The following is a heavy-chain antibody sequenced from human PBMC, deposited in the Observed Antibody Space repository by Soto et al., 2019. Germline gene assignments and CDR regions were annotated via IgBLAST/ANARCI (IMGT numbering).Heavy chain of an antibody. V-gene: IGHV1-2*02. Sequence: ASVKVSCKASGYTFTGYYMHWVRQAPGQGLEWMGWINPNSGGTNYAQKFQGRVTMTKNTLYLQMNSLRAEDTAVYYCAKDLPSTRTGLYYYYYGMDVWGQGTTVTVS. D-gene: IGHD2-2*01. CDR3: AKDLPSTRTGLYYYYYGMDV. CDR2: INPNSGGT. J-gene: IGHJ6*02. CDR1: GYTFTGYY.